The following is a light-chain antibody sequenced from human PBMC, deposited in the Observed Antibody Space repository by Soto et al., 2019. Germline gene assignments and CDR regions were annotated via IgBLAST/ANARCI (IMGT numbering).Light chain of an antibody. Sequence: EIELTQSPATLSLSPGERATLSCSASQSVSSYLAWYQQKPGQAPRLLIYDASNRATGIPARFSGSGSGTDFTLTISSLEPEDFAVYFCQQRSSWPLTFGGGTKVDIK. V-gene: IGKV3-11*01. J-gene: IGKJ4*01. CDR1: QSVSSY. CDR3: QQRSSWPLT. CDR2: DAS.